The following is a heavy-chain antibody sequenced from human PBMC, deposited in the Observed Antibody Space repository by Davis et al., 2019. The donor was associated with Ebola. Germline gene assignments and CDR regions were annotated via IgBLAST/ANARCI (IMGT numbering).Heavy chain of an antibody. J-gene: IGHJ6*02. V-gene: IGHV3-20*04. CDR2: INCNGGST. CDR1: GFTFSTYT. D-gene: IGHD6-19*01. Sequence: GESLKLSCAASGFTFSTYTMTWVRQPPGKGLEWVSGINCNGGSTGYAASVKGRFTISRDNAKNSLYLQMNSLRAEDTAVYYCAKDRNTPTVAGTSKIYYYYYGMDVWGQGTTVTVSS. CDR3: AKDRNTPTVAGTSKIYYYYYGMDV.